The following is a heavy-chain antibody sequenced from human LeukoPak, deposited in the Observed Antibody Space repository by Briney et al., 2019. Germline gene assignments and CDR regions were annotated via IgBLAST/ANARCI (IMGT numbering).Heavy chain of an antibody. J-gene: IGHJ4*02. CDR1: GYTFTGYY. CDR2: INPNSGGT. Sequence: ASVKVSCKASGYTFTGYYMHWVRQAPGQGLEWMGWINPNSGGTNYAQKFQGRVTMTWDTSISTAYMELSRLRSDDTAVYYCARELATVTTLVFDYWGQGTLVTVSS. V-gene: IGHV1-2*02. D-gene: IGHD4-17*01. CDR3: ARELATVTTLVFDY.